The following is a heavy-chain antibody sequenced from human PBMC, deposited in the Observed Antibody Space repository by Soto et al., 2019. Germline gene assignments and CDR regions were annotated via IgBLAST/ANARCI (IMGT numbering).Heavy chain of an antibody. J-gene: IGHJ6*02. CDR1: GYSFTTHW. D-gene: IGHD2-21*02. V-gene: IGHV5-10-1*01. Sequence: GESLKISCKGSGYSFTTHWISWVRQMPGKGLEWMGRIDPSDSYTNYSPSFQGHVTISADKSISTAYLQWSSLKASDTAMYYCASSVCGGDCYSPSYYYYGMDVWGQGATVTVSS. CDR3: ASSVCGGDCYSPSYYYYGMDV. CDR2: IDPSDSYT.